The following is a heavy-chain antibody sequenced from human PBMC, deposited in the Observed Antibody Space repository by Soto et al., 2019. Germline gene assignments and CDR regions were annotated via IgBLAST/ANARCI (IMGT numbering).Heavy chain of an antibody. D-gene: IGHD2-15*01. V-gene: IGHV3-33*01. CDR1: GFTFSSYG. CDR2: IWYDGSNK. CDR3: ARAGLGYCSGGSCRIRGYMDV. J-gene: IGHJ6*03. Sequence: HPGGSLRLSCAASGFTFSSYGMHWVRQAPGKGLEWVAVIWYDGSNKYYADSVKGRFTISRDNSKNTLYLQMNSLRAEDTAVYYCARAGLGYCSGGSCRIRGYMDVWGKGTTVTVSS.